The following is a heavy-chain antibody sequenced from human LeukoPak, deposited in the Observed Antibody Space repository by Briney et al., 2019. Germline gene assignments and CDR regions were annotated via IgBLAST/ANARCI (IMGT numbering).Heavy chain of an antibody. D-gene: IGHD6-13*01. Sequence: GGSLRLSCAASGFTFSSYGMHWVRQAPGKGLEWVAVISYDGSNKYYADSVKGRFTISRDNSKNTLYLQMDSLRAEDTAVYYCAKDIAAAGVIDYWGQGTLVTVSS. V-gene: IGHV3-30*18. CDR2: ISYDGSNK. CDR1: GFTFSSYG. J-gene: IGHJ4*02. CDR3: AKDIAAAGVIDY.